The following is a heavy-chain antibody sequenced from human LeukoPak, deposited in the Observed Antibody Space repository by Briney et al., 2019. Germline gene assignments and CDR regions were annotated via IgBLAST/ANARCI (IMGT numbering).Heavy chain of an antibody. CDR2: ISSSSSYI. J-gene: IGHJ6*03. Sequence: PGGSLRLSCAASGFTFSSYCMNWVRQAPGKGLEWVSFISSSSSYIYYTDSVKGRFTISRDNAKNSLFLQMNSLRADDTAVYYCARAPPGIATLAGYMDVWGKGTTVTVPS. CDR3: ARAPPGIATLAGYMDV. D-gene: IGHD6-6*01. V-gene: IGHV3-21*06. CDR1: GFTFSSYC.